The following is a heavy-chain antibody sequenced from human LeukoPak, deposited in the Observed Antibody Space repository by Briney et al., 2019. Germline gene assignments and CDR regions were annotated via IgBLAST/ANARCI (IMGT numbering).Heavy chain of an antibody. CDR2: INPSGGST. Sequence: VASVKVSCKASGYTFTSYYMHWVRQAPGQGLEWMGIINPSGGSTSYAQKFQGRVTMTRDTSTSTVYMELSSLRSEDTAVYYCAREGITTTLVGSGSAFDIWGQGTMVTVSS. CDR3: AREGITTTLVGSGSAFDI. D-gene: IGHD3-22*01. V-gene: IGHV1-46*01. CDR1: GYTFTSYY. J-gene: IGHJ3*02.